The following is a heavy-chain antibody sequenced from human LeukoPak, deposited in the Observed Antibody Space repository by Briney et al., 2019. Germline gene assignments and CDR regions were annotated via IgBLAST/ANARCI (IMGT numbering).Heavy chain of an antibody. V-gene: IGHV1-69*06. CDR3: ARGGLMPADNWFDP. D-gene: IGHD2-2*01. J-gene: IGHJ5*02. CDR2: IIPIFGTA. CDR1: GGTFSSYA. Sequence: SVKVSCKASGGTFSSYAISWVRQAPGLGLEWMGGIIPIFGTANYAQKFQGRVTITADKSTSTAYMELSSLRSEDTAVYYCARGGLMPADNWFDPWGQGTLVTVSS.